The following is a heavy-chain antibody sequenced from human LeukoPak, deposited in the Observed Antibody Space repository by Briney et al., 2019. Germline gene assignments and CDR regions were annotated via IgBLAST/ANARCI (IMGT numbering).Heavy chain of an antibody. CDR1: GGSISSSSYY. Sequence: PSETLSLTCTVSGGSISSSSYYWVWIRQPPGKGLEWIGSIYYSGSTYYNPSLKSRVTISVDTSKNQFSLKLSSVTAADTAVYYCAREDYCSGGSCYSGYFQHWGQGTLVTVSS. J-gene: IGHJ1*01. V-gene: IGHV4-39*07. CDR3: AREDYCSGGSCYSGYFQH. D-gene: IGHD2-15*01. CDR2: IYYSGST.